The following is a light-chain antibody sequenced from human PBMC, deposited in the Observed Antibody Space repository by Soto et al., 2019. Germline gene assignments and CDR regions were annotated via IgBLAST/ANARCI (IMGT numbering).Light chain of an antibody. Sequence: DIQMTQSPSSLSASVGDRVTITCQASQDISNWLAWYQQKPGKAPKLLIYDASSLESGVQSRFSGSGSGTEFTLTIRSPQPDDFATYYCQQYNSYPSCGQGTKVDIK. CDR3: QQYNSYPS. CDR2: DAS. V-gene: IGKV1-5*01. CDR1: QDISNW. J-gene: IGKJ1*01.